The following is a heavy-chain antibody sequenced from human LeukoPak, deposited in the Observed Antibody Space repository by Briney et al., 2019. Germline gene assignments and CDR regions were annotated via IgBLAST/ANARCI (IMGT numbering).Heavy chain of an antibody. CDR3: ARGGYYGSGNDFRFDP. Sequence: SETLSLTCTVSGYSISSGYYWGWIRQPPGKGLGWIGGIYDSGSTYYNPSLKSRVTISVDTAKNQFSLKLPSVTAADTAVYFCARGGYYGSGNDFRFDPWGQGTLVTVSS. J-gene: IGHJ5*02. V-gene: IGHV4-38-2*02. D-gene: IGHD3-10*01. CDR1: GYSISSGYY. CDR2: IYDSGST.